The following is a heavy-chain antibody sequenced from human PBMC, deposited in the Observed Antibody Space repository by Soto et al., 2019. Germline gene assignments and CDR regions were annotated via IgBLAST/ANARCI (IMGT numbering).Heavy chain of an antibody. V-gene: IGHV6-1*01. CDR2: TYYRSKWYN. CDR1: VDSVSGNSAA. CDR3: AREMGDGHNYIDY. D-gene: IGHD5-12*01. Sequence: SQTLSLTCAISVDSVSGNSAAWNLISQSPSRGLEWLGRTYYRSKWYNDYAVSVKSRITINPDTSKNQFSLQLNSVTPEETAVYYCAREMGDGHNYIDYWGQGTLVTVSS. J-gene: IGHJ4*02.